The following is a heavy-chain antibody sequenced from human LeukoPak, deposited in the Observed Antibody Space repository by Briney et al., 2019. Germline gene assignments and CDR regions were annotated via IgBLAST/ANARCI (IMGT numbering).Heavy chain of an antibody. CDR2: INPSGGST. D-gene: IGHD3-10*01. CDR1: GYTFTSYY. V-gene: IGHV1-46*01. J-gene: IGHJ5*02. CDR3: ARDGSGNWFDP. Sequence: GASVKVSCKASGYTFTSYYMHWVRQAPGQGLEWMGIINPSGGSTSYAQKFQGRVTMTRDMSTRTVYMELSSLRSEDTGVYYCARDGSGNWFDPWGQGTLVTVSS.